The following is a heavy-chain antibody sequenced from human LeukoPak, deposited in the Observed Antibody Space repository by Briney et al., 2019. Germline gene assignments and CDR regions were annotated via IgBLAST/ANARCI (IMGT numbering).Heavy chain of an antibody. J-gene: IGHJ5*02. CDR3: ARDLGSSATSTNWFDP. V-gene: IGHV1-18*01. Sequence: GASVKVSCKPSGYTFTSYGISWVRQAPGQGLEWMGWISAYNGNTNYAQKLQGRVTMTTDTSTSTAYMELRSLRSDDTAVYYCARDLGSSATSTNWFDPWGQGTLVTVSS. CDR2: ISAYNGNT. CDR1: GYTFTSYG. D-gene: IGHD6-6*01.